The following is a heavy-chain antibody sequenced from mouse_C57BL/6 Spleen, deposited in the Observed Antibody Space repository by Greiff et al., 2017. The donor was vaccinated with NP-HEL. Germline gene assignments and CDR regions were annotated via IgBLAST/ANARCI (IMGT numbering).Heavy chain of an antibody. CDR1: GYTFTSYW. J-gene: IGHJ2*01. V-gene: IGHV1-55*01. Sequence: VQLQQPGAELVKPGASVKMSCKASGYTFTSYWITWVKQRPGQGLEWIGDIYPGSGSTNYNEKFKSKATLTVDTSSSTSYMQLSSLTSEDSAVYYGARDDCGSSYYFDDWGQGTTLTVSS. CDR3: ARDDCGSSYYFDD. CDR2: IYPGSGST. D-gene: IGHD1-1*01.